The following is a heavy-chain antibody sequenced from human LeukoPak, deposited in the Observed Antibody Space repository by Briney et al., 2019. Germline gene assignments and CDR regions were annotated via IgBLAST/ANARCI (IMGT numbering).Heavy chain of an antibody. J-gene: IGHJ4*02. CDR2: ISAYNGNT. V-gene: IGHV1-18*01. CDR1: GYTFTSYG. CDR3: ARGRSGSFIDY. Sequence: SSVKVSCKSSGYTFTSYGISGVRQPPGQGREWMGWISAYNGNTKYAQKLQGRVTMTTDTSTSTAYMELRSLRSDDTAVYYCARGRSGSFIDYWGQGTLVTVSS. D-gene: IGHD6-13*01.